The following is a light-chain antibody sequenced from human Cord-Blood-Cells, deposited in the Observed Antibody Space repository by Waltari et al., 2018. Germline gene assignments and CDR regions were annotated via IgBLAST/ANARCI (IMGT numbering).Light chain of an antibody. CDR3: CSYAGSSTFVV. V-gene: IGLV2-23*02. CDR1: SSDVGSYNL. J-gene: IGLJ2*01. CDR2: EVS. Sequence: QSALTQPASVSGPPGPSITISCTGTSSDVGSYNLVSWYQQHPGKAPKLMMYEVSKRPSGVSNRFSGSKSGNTASLTISGLQAEDEADYYCCSYAGSSTFVVFGGGTKLTVL.